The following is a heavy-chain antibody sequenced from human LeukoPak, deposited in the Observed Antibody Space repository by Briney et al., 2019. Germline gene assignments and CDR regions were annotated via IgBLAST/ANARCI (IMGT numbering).Heavy chain of an antibody. V-gene: IGHV3-30*18. CDR3: AKKFPGTVAAGPDH. D-gene: IGHD6-13*01. J-gene: IGHJ4*02. CDR2: ISYDGSNK. Sequence: GGSLRLSCAASGFTFSTFGMHWVRQAPGKGLEWVAVISYDGSNKYYGDSVKGRFTISRDNSKSTLYLQMNSLRAEDTAVYYCAKKFPGTVAAGPDHWGQGTLVTVSS. CDR1: GFTFSTFG.